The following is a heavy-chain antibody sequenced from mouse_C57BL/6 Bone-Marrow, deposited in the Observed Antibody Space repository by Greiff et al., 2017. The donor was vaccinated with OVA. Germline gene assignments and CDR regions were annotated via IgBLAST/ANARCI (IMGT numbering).Heavy chain of an antibody. Sequence: EVHLVESGGDLVKPGGSLKLSCAASGFTFSSYGMSWVRQTPDKRLEWVATISSGGSYTYYPASVTGRFTISRDNAKNTLYLQMSSLMSEETAMYYCARPYPWFAYRGQGTLVTVSA. D-gene: IGHD5-1*01. CDR2: ISSGGSYT. V-gene: IGHV5-6*01. CDR3: ARPYPWFAY. CDR1: GFTFSSYG. J-gene: IGHJ3*01.